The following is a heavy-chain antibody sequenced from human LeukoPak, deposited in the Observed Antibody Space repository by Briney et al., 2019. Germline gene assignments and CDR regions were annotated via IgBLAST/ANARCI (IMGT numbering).Heavy chain of an antibody. CDR2: INPNSGGT. Sequence: ASVKVSCKASGYTFTGYYMHWVRQAPGQGLEWMGWINPNSGGTNYAQKFQGRVTMTRDTSISTAYMGLSRLRSDDTAVYYCARDLDPYYYDSSGYSGYYFDYWGQGTLVTVSS. V-gene: IGHV1-2*02. CDR1: GYTFTGYY. D-gene: IGHD3-22*01. J-gene: IGHJ4*02. CDR3: ARDLDPYYYDSSGYSGYYFDY.